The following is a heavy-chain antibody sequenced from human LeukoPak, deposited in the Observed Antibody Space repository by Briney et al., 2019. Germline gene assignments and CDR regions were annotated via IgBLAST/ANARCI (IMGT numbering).Heavy chain of an antibody. CDR1: GFTFSSYA. CDR3: AREGQQLAPGYYGMDV. CDR2: ISYDGSNK. D-gene: IGHD6-13*01. Sequence: GRSLRLSCAASGFTFSSYAMHWVRQAPGKGLEWVAVISYDGSNKYYADSVKGRFTISRDNSKNTLYLQMNSLRAEDTAVYYCAREGQQLAPGYYGMDVWGQGTTVTVSS. J-gene: IGHJ6*02. V-gene: IGHV3-30-3*01.